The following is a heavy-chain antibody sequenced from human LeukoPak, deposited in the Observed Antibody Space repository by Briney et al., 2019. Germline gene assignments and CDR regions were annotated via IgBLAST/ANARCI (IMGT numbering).Heavy chain of an antibody. J-gene: IGHJ4*02. CDR1: GFTFSGYW. D-gene: IGHD3-10*01. V-gene: IGHV3-7*01. CDR3: VRDLWLGY. CDR2: IKGDGSEK. Sequence: PGGSLRLSCAGSGFTFSGYWMTWVRQAPGKGLEWVANIKGDGSEKNYVDSVKGRFTISRDNAKDSLYLQIDSLRVEDTAVFYCVRDLWLGYRGQGTLVTVSS.